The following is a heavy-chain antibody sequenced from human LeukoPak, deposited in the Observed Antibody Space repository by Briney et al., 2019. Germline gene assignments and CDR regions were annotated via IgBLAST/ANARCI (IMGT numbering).Heavy chain of an antibody. D-gene: IGHD5-24*01. CDR2: INHSVSP. J-gene: IGHJ4*02. V-gene: IGHV4-34*01. CDR1: GGSFSGYY. Sequence: SETLSLTCAVYGGSFSGYYWSWVRQPPGKGLEWVGEINHSVSPNYNPSLKSRVTISVDTSKTQFSLKLSSVTAADTAVYYCARDRWLQSRRGNFDYWGQGTLVTVSS. CDR3: ARDRWLQSRRGNFDY.